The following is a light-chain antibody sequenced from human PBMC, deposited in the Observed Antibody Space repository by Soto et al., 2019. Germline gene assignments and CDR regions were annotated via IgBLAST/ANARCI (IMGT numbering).Light chain of an antibody. V-gene: IGLV2-8*01. J-gene: IGLJ2*01. Sequence: QSVLTQPASVSGSPGQSIAISCSGTSSDVGDYKSVSWYQHHPGKVPKLMIYEVSERPSGIPDRFSGSKSGNTASLTVSGLQAEDEADYYCSSYAGINNFVVFGGGTQLTVL. CDR3: SSYAGINNFVV. CDR2: EVS. CDR1: SSDVGDYKS.